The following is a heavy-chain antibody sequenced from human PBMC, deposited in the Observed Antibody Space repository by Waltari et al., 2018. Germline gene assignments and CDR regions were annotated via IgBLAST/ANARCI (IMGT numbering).Heavy chain of an antibody. Sequence: QVQLVESGGGVVQPGGSLRLSCAASGFTFSSYGMPWVRQAPGKGLEWVAFIRYDGSNKYYADSVKGRFTISRDNSKNTLYLQMNSLRAEDTAVYYCAKDRYDSSGSLFDYWGQGTLVTVSS. V-gene: IGHV3-30*02. CDR1: GFTFSSYG. D-gene: IGHD3-22*01. J-gene: IGHJ4*02. CDR2: IRYDGSNK. CDR3: AKDRYDSSGSLFDY.